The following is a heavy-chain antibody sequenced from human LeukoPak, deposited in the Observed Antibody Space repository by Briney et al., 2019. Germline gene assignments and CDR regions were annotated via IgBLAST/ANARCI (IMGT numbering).Heavy chain of an antibody. CDR3: ARTPRGGCWNGHDGYDI. D-gene: IGHD3-16*01. J-gene: IGHJ3*02. CDR1: AVALRDTRMG. V-gene: IGHV2-26*02. Sequence: SGPVLVTPAETIMLTFTVSAVALRDTRMGVSWIRQPPGKALEWLAHIDANDKEIYSESLKTRLTISKDASSSRVFLTMTNMRPVEAGTYFCARTPRGGCWNGHDGYDIWGQGITVTVSS. CDR2: IDANDKE.